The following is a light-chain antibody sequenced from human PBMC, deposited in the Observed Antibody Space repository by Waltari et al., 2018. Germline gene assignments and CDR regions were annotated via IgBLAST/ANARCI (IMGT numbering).Light chain of an antibody. J-gene: IGLJ2*01. CDR1: NLGDKF. CDR2: PDS. CDR3: QAWDNNHLV. V-gene: IGLV3-1*01. Sequence: SYELTQPPSVSVSPGQTATISCSGDNLGDKFASWYQQKAGQSPLLVLYPDSKRPSGIPERFSGSTSGNTVTLTISGAQPMDEAEYYCQAWDNNHLVFGGGTRLTVL.